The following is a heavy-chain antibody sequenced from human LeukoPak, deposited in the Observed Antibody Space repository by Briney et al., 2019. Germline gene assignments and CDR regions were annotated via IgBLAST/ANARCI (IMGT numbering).Heavy chain of an antibody. CDR1: GCSISSSTYY. CDR2: INYSGTT. J-gene: IGHJ4*02. CDR3: ARVSLPLVEWSPTKGKEKHYFDY. Sequence: SETLSLTCSVSGCSISSSTYYWGWIRPPPGQGLEWIATINYSGTTHYNPPLTSRATISAHTPNNHFSLKLNSATAADTAVYYCARVSLPLVEWSPTKGKEKHYFDYWGQGTLVTVSS. V-gene: IGHV4-39*07. D-gene: IGHD3-3*01.